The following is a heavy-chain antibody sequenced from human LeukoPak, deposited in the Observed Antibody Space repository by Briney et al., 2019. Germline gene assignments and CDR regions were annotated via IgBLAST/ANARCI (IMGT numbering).Heavy chain of an antibody. CDR2: INPINGDT. CDR1: GYTFTDYY. V-gene: IGHV1-2*04. Sequence: ASVRVSCRASGYTFTDYYIHWVRQAPGQGLEWMGRINPINGDTSYGQKFQGWVTLTRDTSISTAYVDLSRLTSDDTAVYYYARDRGFGAYFYFDLWGRGTLVTVSS. J-gene: IGHJ2*01. D-gene: IGHD3-10*01. CDR3: ARDRGFGAYFYFDL.